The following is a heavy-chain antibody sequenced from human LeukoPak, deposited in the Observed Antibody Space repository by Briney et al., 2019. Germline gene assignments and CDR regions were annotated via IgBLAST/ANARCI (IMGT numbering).Heavy chain of an antibody. J-gene: IGHJ4*02. V-gene: IGHV4-4*09. CDR2: ISASGNT. D-gene: IGHD1-20*01. CDR1: GDSISSSY. CDR3: ARLIPGTTGLRKNYFDY. Sequence: PSETLSLTCTVSGDSISSSYWNWIRQTPGKGLEWIGYISASGNTNYNPSLKSRIIISVDMSKNQFSLKLSSATAADTAVYYCARLIPGTTGLRKNYFDYWGQGTLVTVSS.